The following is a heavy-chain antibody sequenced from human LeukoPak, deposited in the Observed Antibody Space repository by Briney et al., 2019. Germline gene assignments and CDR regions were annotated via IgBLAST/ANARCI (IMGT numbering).Heavy chain of an antibody. CDR1: AGSLCNFY. CDR3: ARMRWYRGTYGVFDY. J-gene: IGHJ4*02. CDR2: IYTRGST. D-gene: IGHD1-26*01. Sequence: SETLSLTCTVSAGSLCNFYWCWIWQPAGEGLEWIGRIYTRGSTTYTPSLERRVTMSVDTSKKQFSLNRSSVTAAHTALYYCARMRWYRGTYGVFDYWGQGTLVTVSS. V-gene: IGHV4-4*07.